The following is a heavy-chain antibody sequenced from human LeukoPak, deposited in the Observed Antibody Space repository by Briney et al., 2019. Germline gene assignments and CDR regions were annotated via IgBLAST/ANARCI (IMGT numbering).Heavy chain of an antibody. CDR3: AKDPNLSGIVVVPAAYDY. CDR2: ISGSGGST. D-gene: IGHD2-2*01. Sequence: GGTLRLSCAASGFTFSSYGMSWVRQAPGKGLEWVSAISGSGGSTYYADSVKGRFTISRDNSKNTLYLQMNSLRAEDTAVYYCAKDPNLSGIVVVPAAYDYWGQGTLVTVSS. V-gene: IGHV3-23*01. CDR1: GFTFSSYG. J-gene: IGHJ4*02.